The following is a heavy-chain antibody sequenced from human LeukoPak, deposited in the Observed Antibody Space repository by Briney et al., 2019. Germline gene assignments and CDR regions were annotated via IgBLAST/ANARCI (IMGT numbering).Heavy chain of an antibody. CDR1: GYTFTGYY. D-gene: IGHD3-10*01. CDR3: GRVVGGNYYGSETDDY. Sequence: ASVTVSCKASGYTFTGYYMHWVRQALGQGLEWMGWINPHTGGTNYAQKFQGRVTMTRDTSISIAYMELSRLTSDDTAVYYCGRVVGGNYYGSETDDYWGQGTLVTGSS. V-gene: IGHV1-2*02. J-gene: IGHJ4*02. CDR2: INPHTGGT.